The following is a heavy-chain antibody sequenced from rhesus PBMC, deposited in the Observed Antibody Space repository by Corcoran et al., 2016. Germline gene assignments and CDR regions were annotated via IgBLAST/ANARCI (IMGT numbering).Heavy chain of an antibody. CDR1: GGSISSNY. J-gene: IGHJ2*01. Sequence: QLQLQESGPGLVKPSETLSLTCAVSGGSISSNYLNLIRQSPGQGLEWIGRISGSGGRPDYNPALKRRVTISTDTSKNQSSLKVSSVTAADTAVYYCVREGRQLRWYFDLWGPGTPITISS. V-gene: IGHV4-173*01. CDR2: ISGSGGRP. D-gene: IGHD6-25*01. CDR3: VREGRQLRWYFDL.